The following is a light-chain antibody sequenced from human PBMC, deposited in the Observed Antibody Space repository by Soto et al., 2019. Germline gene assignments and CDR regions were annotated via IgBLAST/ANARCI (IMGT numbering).Light chain of an antibody. CDR1: SSDVGTHGY. J-gene: IGLJ3*02. CDR3: MCYACGSNWV. CDR2: DVT. Sequence: QSVLTQPPSASGSPGQSVTISCTATSSDVGTHGYVSWYQQHAGKAPKLVIYDVTKRPSWVPDRFSGSNSGNTASLTVSGLQAEDEDDYYCMCYACGSNWVFGGGTKLTVL. V-gene: IGLV2-8*01.